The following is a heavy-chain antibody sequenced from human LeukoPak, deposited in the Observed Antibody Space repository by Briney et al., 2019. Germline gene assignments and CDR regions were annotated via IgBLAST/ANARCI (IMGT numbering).Heavy chain of an antibody. V-gene: IGHV3-23*01. D-gene: IGHD3-10*01. CDR3: AKGHYYGSGSLDY. CDR2: IGGRDGST. Sequence: GGSLRLSCAASGFTFSSYGMSWVRQAPGKGLEWVSAIGGRDGSTYYADSVKGRFTISRDNSKNTLYVQMNSLRAEDTAVYYCAKGHYYGSGSLDYWGQGTLVTVAS. CDR1: GFTFSSYG. J-gene: IGHJ4*02.